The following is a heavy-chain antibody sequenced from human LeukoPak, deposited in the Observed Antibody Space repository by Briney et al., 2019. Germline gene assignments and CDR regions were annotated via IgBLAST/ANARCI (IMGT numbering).Heavy chain of an antibody. CDR1: GHTLTELS. V-gene: IGHV1-24*01. CDR3: ARGFNTGTKGIFDY. D-gene: IGHD7-27*01. J-gene: IGHJ4*02. Sequence: GASVKVSCKVSGHTLTELSMHWVRQAPGKGLEWMGGFDPEDGETIYAQKFQGRVTMTEDTSTDTAYMELSSLRSEDTAVYYCARGFNTGTKGIFDYWGQGTLVTVSS. CDR2: FDPEDGET.